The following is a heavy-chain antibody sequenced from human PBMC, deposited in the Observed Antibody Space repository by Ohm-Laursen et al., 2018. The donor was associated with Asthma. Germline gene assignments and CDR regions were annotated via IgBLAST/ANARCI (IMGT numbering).Heavy chain of an antibody. D-gene: IGHD3-3*01. CDR2: GGSYYDGGLK. CDR1: GFTFRSYV. V-gene: IGHV3-30-3*01. CDR3: ARDVMEWYLPAFDF. J-gene: IGHJ4*02. Sequence: SLRLSCTASGFTFRSYVMHWARQAPGKGLEWVAVGGSYYDGGLKYYADSVNGRFTVSRDDSKNTLYLQMNSLRPDDTAVYYCARDVMEWYLPAFDFWGQGTLVTVSS.